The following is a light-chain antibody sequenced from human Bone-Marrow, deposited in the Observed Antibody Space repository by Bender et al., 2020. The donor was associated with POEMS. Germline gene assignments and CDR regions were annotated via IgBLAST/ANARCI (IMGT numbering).Light chain of an antibody. CDR2: DVN. J-gene: IGLJ3*02. Sequence: QSALTQPRSVSGSPGHSVTISCTGTSSDVGKYDYVSWYQHHPGKVPKLLIYDVNKRPSGVPDRFSGSKSGNAASLTISGLQSEDGADYYCCSYAGSYTLVFGGGTKLTVL. CDR3: CSYAGSYTLV. V-gene: IGLV2-11*01. CDR1: SSDVGKYDY.